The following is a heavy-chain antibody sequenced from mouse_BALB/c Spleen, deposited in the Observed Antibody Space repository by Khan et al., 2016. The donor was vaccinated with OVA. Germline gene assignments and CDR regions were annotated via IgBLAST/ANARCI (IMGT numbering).Heavy chain of an antibody. Sequence: QVQLKQSGAELAKPGASVKMSCKASGYTFTSYWMHWVKQRPGQGLEWIGYINPSTGYTEYNQRFKDKATLTADKSSSTTYMQLSSLTSEESAVYYCANHGSSSAWLTYWGQATLVPVPA. V-gene: IGHV1-7*01. CDR2: INPSTGYT. D-gene: IGHD1-1*01. CDR3: ANHGSSSAWLTY. CDR1: GYTFTSYW. J-gene: IGHJ3*01.